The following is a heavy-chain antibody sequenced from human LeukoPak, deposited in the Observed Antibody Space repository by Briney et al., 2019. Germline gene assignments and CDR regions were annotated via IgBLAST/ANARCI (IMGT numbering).Heavy chain of an antibody. J-gene: IGHJ4*02. CDR1: GFTFDDYA. V-gene: IGHV3-74*01. CDR2: ISDDGSYT. CDR3: ASFGISWRSSY. D-gene: IGHD2-21*01. Sequence: GGSLRLSCAASGFTFDDYAMHWVRQAPGKGLVWVSRISDDGSYTSNVDSVKGRFTISRDNVNNMLYLHMNSLRAEDTAVYYCASFGISWRSSYWGQGTLVTVSS.